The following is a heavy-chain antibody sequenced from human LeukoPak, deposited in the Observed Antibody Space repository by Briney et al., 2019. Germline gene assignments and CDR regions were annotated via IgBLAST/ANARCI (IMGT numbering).Heavy chain of an antibody. J-gene: IGHJ5*02. D-gene: IGHD3-10*01. Sequence: GASVKVSCKASGYTFTGYYMHWVRQAPGQGLEWMGWINPNSGGTNYAQKFQGRVTMTRDTSISTAYMELSGLRSDDTAVYYCARDPEAGDWFDPWGQGTLVTVSS. V-gene: IGHV1-2*02. CDR2: INPNSGGT. CDR3: ARDPEAGDWFDP. CDR1: GYTFTGYY.